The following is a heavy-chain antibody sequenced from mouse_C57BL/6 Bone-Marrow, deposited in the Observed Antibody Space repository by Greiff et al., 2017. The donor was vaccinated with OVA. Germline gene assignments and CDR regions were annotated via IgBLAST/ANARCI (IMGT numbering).Heavy chain of an antibody. CDR3: ATFYYDPFAY. CDR1: GYTFTSYW. V-gene: IGHV1-69*01. CDR2: IDPSDSYT. J-gene: IGHJ3*01. D-gene: IGHD2-4*01. Sequence: QVQLQQPGAELVMPGASVKLSCKASGYTFTSYWMHWVKQRPGQGLEWIGEIDPSDSYTNYNQKFKGKSTLTVDKSSSTAYMQLSSLTSEDSAVYYCATFYYDPFAYWGQGTLVTVSA.